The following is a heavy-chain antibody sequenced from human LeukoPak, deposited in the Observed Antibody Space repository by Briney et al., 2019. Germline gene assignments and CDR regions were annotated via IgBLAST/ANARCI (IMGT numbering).Heavy chain of an antibody. D-gene: IGHD3-16*01. V-gene: IGHV3-7*03. CDR2: INIDGSQR. J-gene: IGHJ4*01. CDR3: AGDPGWGALDY. Sequence: PGGSLRLSCAASGFSFSTTWMTWVRQTPGKGLELVANINIDGSQRYHADSVEGRFTISRDNVKNTLYLQMSSLRVEDTAVYYCAGDPGWGALDYCGHGALVIVSS. CDR1: GFSFSTTW.